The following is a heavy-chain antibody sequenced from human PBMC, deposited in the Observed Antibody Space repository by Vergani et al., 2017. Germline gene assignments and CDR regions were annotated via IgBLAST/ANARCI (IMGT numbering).Heavy chain of an antibody. CDR3: ATKSCGTPGCQIGYFRE. CDR1: GFTSSYYG. V-gene: IGHV3-30*03. J-gene: IGHJ1*01. CDR2: ISYDGTQK. Sequence: QVHLVESGGGVVQPGRSLRLSCVVSGFTSSYYGMHWVRQAPGKGLEWVAVISYDGTQKYYADSVKGRFTISRDNSKSTLYLQMNSLRTEDTAVYYCATKSCGTPGCQIGYFREWGQGTWSPSPQ. D-gene: IGHD1-1*01.